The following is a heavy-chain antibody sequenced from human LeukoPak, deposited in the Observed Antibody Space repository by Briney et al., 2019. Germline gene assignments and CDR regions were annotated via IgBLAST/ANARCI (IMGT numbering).Heavy chain of an antibody. J-gene: IGHJ4*02. CDR3: ARLGGDYYGSGSYLDY. V-gene: IGHV1-46*01. D-gene: IGHD3-10*01. CDR2: INPSGGST. CDR1: GYTFTSYY. Sequence: ASVKVSCTASGYTFTSYYMHWVRQAPGQGLEWMGIINPSGGSTSYAQKFQGRVTMTRDTSTSTVYMELSSLRSEDTAVYYCARLGGDYYGSGSYLDYWGQGTLVTVSS.